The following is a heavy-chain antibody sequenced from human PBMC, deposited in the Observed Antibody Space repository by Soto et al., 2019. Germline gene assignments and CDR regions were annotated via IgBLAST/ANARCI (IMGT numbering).Heavy chain of an antibody. CDR1: GFNLRSYG. V-gene: IGHV3-33*01. CDR3: ARVYANWEWELPGF. J-gene: IGHJ4*02. D-gene: IGHD7-27*01. CDR2: IWYDGSNE. Sequence: QVQLVESGGGVVQPGRSLRLSCVASGFNLRSYGMHWFRQAPGKGPEWVAVIWYDGSNEKYADSVKGRFTISRDDSRNTLYPQIKSLRAEDTAVYYCARVYANWEWELPGFWGQGTRVTVSS.